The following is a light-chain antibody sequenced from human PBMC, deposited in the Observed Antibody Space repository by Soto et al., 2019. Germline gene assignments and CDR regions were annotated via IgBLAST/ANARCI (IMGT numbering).Light chain of an antibody. J-gene: IGLJ1*01. CDR3: CSYSGSYTWV. Sequence: QSALTKPRSVPGSPVQSVTISCTGTSSDVGGYNFVSWYQQHPGKASKLRIYDVSKRPSGVPDRLSDSKSGNTASLTISGLQAEDEADYYCCSYSGSYTWVFGTGTKVTVL. V-gene: IGLV2-11*01. CDR2: DVS. CDR1: SSDVGGYNF.